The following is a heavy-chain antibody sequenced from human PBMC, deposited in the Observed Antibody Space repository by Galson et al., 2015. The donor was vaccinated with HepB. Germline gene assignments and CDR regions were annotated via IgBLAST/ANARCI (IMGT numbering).Heavy chain of an antibody. CDR3: ARGGYGLDAFDI. D-gene: IGHD5-18*01. CDR1: GFTFSSYW. CDR2: INSDGSST. V-gene: IGHV3-74*01. Sequence: SLRLSCAAPGFTFSSYWMHWVRQAPGEGLVWVSRINSDGSSTSYADSVKGRFTISRDNAKNTLYLQMNSLRAEDTAVYYCARGGYGLDAFDIWGQGTMVTVSS. J-gene: IGHJ3*02.